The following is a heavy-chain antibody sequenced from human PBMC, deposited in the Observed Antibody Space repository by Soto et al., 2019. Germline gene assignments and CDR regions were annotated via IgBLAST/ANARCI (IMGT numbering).Heavy chain of an antibody. CDR3: ARGSSSWYQNWFDA. V-gene: IGHV1-3*01. D-gene: IGHD6-13*01. CDR1: GYTFTSYA. Sequence: VSCKASGYTFTSYAMHWVRQAPGQRLEWMGWINAGNGNTKYSQKFQGRVTITRDTSASTAYMELSTLRSEDTAVYYCARGSSSWYQNWFDAWGQGTLVTVSS. J-gene: IGHJ5*02. CDR2: INAGNGNT.